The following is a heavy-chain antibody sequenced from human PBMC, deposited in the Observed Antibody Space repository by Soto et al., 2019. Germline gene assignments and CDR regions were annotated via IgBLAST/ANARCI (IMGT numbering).Heavy chain of an antibody. V-gene: IGHV3-21*01. CDR2: ISSSSSYI. D-gene: IGHD1-26*01. CDR1: GFTFSSYS. Sequence: GGSLRLSCAASGFTFSSYSMNWVRQAPGKGLEWVSSISSSSSYIYYADSVKGRFTISRDNTKNSLYLQMNSLRAEDTAVYYCARAADTRTFSWEYYYYYMDVWGKGTTVTVSS. J-gene: IGHJ6*03. CDR3: ARAADTRTFSWEYYYYYMDV.